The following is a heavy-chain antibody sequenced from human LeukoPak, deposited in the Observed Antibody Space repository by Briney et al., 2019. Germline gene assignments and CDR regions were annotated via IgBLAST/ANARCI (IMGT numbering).Heavy chain of an antibody. V-gene: IGHV4-59*08. J-gene: IGHJ4*02. CDR2: VYNSAHT. CDR1: GGSVRNYY. D-gene: IGHD1-1*01. Sequence: SETLSLTCTVSGGSVRNYYWGWLRQPPGKGLEWVGYVYNSAHTNYNPSLKSRVTISEDMSKNELSLKLNSVTAADTAFYYCARWNGGFDYWGQGALVTVSS. CDR3: ARWNGGFDY.